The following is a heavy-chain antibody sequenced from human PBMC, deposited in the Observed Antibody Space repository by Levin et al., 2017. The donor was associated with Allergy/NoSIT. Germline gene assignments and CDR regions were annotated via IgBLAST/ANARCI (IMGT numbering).Heavy chain of an antibody. CDR2: IYLSGST. V-gene: IGHV4-30-2*01. CDR3: ARVAGYSYGYYFDY. J-gene: IGHJ4*02. D-gene: IGHD5-18*01. CDR1: GGSISSGGYS. Sequence: SETLSLTCAVSGGSISSGGYSWSWIRQPPGKGLEWIGDIYLSGSTNDNPSLKSRVTMSVDRSKNQFSLKLSYVTAADTAVYYCARVAGYSYGYYFDYWGPGTLVTVSS.